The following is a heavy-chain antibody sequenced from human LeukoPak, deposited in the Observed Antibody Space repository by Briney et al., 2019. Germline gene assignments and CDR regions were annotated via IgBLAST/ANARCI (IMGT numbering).Heavy chain of an antibody. J-gene: IGHJ4*02. D-gene: IGHD3-10*01. CDR1: GFTFSCCA. CDR2: IGAGGVVT. V-gene: IGHV3-23*01. Sequence: GGSLRLSCAASGFTFSCCAMSWVRQSPGKGLEWVSGIGAGGVVTNYADSVKGRLTISRDNSKNTLYLQMNSLRAEDTAIYYCAKRHGSGAYYDYWGQGTLVTVSS. CDR3: AKRHGSGAYYDY.